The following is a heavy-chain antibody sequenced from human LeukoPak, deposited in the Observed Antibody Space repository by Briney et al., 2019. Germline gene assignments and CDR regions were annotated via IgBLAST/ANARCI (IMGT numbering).Heavy chain of an antibody. J-gene: IGHJ4*02. V-gene: IGHV3-30*03. CDR3: ARDPGYGDPFDY. CDR1: GFTFSSYG. D-gene: IGHD4-17*01. CDR2: ISYDGSNK. Sequence: SGRSLRLSCAASGFTFSSYGMHWVRQAPGKGLEWVAVISYDGSNKYYADSVKGRFTISRDNAKNSLYLQMNSLRAEDTAVYYCARDPGYGDPFDYWGQGTLVTVSS.